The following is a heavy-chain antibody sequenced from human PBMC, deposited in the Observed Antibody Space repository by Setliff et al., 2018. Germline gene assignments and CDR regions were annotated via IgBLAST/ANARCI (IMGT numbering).Heavy chain of an antibody. V-gene: IGHV3-21*01. CDR1: GFTFSSYS. Sequence: LSCAASGFTFSSYSMNWVRQAPGKGLEWVSSISSSISYIYYADSVKGRFTISRDNAKNSLYLQMNSLRAEDTAVYYCARDTYTIFGVVPSEAHAFDIWGQGTMVTVSS. CDR3: ARDTYTIFGVVPSEAHAFDI. CDR2: ISSSISYI. D-gene: IGHD3-3*01. J-gene: IGHJ3*02.